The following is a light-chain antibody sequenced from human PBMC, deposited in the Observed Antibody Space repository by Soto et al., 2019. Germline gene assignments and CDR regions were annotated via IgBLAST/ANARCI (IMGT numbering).Light chain of an antibody. CDR3: PQDGSSPVT. CDR1: QSVSSSY. CDR2: GAS. Sequence: EIVLTQSPGTLSLSPGERATLSCRASQSVSSSYVAWYQQKPGQAPRLLIYGASSRATGIPDRFSGSWSETDFTLTISRLEPGDFAVYYCPQDGSSPVTFGQGTRL. J-gene: IGKJ5*01. V-gene: IGKV3-20*01.